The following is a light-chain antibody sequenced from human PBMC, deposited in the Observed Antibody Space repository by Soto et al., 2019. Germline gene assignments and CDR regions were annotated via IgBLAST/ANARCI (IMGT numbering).Light chain of an antibody. CDR1: SSAVGNDNF. J-gene: IGLJ2*01. Sequence: QSVLTQPASVSGSPGQSITITCTATSSAVGNDNFVSWYQQHSGEAPKVMIYEDNIRPSGVSNRFSGSKSGSTASLTISGLQAEDEADYYCTSYTDTLVVFGGGTKLTVL. CDR2: EDN. CDR3: TSYTDTLVV. V-gene: IGLV2-14*01.